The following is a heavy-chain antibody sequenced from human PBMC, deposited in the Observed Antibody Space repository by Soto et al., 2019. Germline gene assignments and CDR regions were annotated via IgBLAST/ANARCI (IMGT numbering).Heavy chain of an antibody. CDR2: INAGNGNT. CDR1: GYTFTSYA. Sequence: ASVKVSCKASGYTFTSYAMHWVRQAPGQRLEWMGWINAGNGNTKYSQKFQGRVTITRDTSASTAYMELNSLRAEDTAVYYCARDRREHYDFWSGYDYYGMDVWGQGTTVTVSS. D-gene: IGHD3-3*01. J-gene: IGHJ6*02. CDR3: ARDRREHYDFWSGYDYYGMDV. V-gene: IGHV1-3*01.